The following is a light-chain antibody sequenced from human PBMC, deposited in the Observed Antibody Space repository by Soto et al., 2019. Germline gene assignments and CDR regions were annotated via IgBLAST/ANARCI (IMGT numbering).Light chain of an antibody. V-gene: IGKV3-15*01. Sequence: ETVMTQSPATLSVSPGERAPLSCRASQSISSNLAWYQQKPGQAPRLLIYDASTRATGIPARFSGSGSGTEFTLTISSLQSEDFAVYYCQLYNNWSITFGQGTRLEIK. CDR2: DAS. CDR3: QLYNNWSIT. CDR1: QSISSN. J-gene: IGKJ5*01.